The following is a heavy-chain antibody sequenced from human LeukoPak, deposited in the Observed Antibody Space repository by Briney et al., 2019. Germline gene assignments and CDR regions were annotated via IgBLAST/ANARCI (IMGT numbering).Heavy chain of an antibody. J-gene: IGHJ4*02. CDR2: ISETGGTI. V-gene: IGHV3-23*01. D-gene: IGHD5-24*01. Sequence: PGGSLRLSCAPSGFTFSNYAMSWVRQAPGKGLEWVSAISETGGTIHYADSVRGRFIISRDNSKNTLYLQMNSLRAEDTAAYYCAREMTIITYSFDSWGQGTLVTVSS. CDR3: AREMTIITYSFDS. CDR1: GFTFSNYA.